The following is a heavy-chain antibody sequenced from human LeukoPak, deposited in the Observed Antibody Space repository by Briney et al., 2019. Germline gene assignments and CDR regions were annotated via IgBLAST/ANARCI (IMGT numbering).Heavy chain of an antibody. CDR2: IYYSGST. CDR1: GGSISSYY. V-gene: IGHV4-59*12. Sequence: SETLSLTCTVSGGSISSYYWSWIRQPPGKGLEWIGYIYYSGSTYYNPSLKSRVTISVDTSKNQFSLKLSSVTAADTAVYYCARGGGIVVVPAAWVFDPWGQGTLVTVSS. D-gene: IGHD2-2*01. CDR3: ARGGGIVVVPAAWVFDP. J-gene: IGHJ5*02.